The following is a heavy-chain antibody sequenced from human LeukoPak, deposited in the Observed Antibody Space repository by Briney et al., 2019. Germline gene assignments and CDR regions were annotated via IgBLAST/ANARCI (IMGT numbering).Heavy chain of an antibody. Sequence: SETLSLTCAVSGYSISSGYYWGWIRQPPGKGLEWIGCIYHSGSTYYNPSLKSRVTISVDTSKNQFSLKLNSVTAADTAVYYCAKEGVGTHAFDIWGQGTMVTVSS. CDR2: IYHSGST. CDR1: GYSISSGYY. CDR3: AKEGVGTHAFDI. V-gene: IGHV4-38-2*01. J-gene: IGHJ3*02. D-gene: IGHD3-3*01.